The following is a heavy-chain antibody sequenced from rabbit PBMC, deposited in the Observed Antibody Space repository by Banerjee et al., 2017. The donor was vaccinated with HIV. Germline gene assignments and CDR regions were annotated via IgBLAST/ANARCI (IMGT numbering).Heavy chain of an antibody. V-gene: IGHV1S43*01. CDR2: IYSDSGSA. CDR1: GIDFSNYYY. D-gene: IGHD8-1*01. Sequence: QQQLEESGGGLVKPGGTLTLSCKASGIDFSNYYYMCWVRQAPGKGLELITCIYSDSGSAYYANWVNGRFTISRSTSLNTVDLKMTSLTAADTATYFCGRDAGSSVGYYFDLWGPGTLVTVS. J-gene: IGHJ4*01. CDR3: GRDAGSSVGYYFDL.